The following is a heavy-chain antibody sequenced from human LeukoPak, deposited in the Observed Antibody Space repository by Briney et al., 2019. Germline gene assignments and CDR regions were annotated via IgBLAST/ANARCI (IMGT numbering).Heavy chain of an antibody. CDR3: ARILTGYYIDY. Sequence: PSETLSLTCAVYVGSFSGYYWSWIRQPPGKGLEWIGEINHSGSTNYNPSLKSRVTISVDTSKKQFSLKLSSVTAADTAVYYCARILTGYYIDYWGQGILVTVSS. V-gene: IGHV4-34*01. D-gene: IGHD3-9*01. CDR2: INHSGST. J-gene: IGHJ4*02. CDR1: VGSFSGYY.